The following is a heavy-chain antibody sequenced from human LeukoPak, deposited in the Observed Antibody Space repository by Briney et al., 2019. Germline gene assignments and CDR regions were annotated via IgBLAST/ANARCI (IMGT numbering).Heavy chain of an antibody. Sequence: SETLSLTCAVYGGSFSGYYWSWIRRPPGKGLEWIGEINHSGSTNYNPSLKSRVTISVDTSKNQFSLKLSSVTAADTAVYYCARLRPGRGYDYWAKYYYYYYMDVWGKGTTVTISS. V-gene: IGHV4-34*01. CDR3: ARLRPGRGYDYWAKYYYYYYMDV. CDR2: INHSGST. J-gene: IGHJ6*03. D-gene: IGHD5-12*01. CDR1: GGSFSGYY.